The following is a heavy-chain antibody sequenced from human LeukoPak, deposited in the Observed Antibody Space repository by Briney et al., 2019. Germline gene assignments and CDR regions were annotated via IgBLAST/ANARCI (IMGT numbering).Heavy chain of an antibody. J-gene: IGHJ3*02. D-gene: IGHD6-19*01. CDR1: GFTFSSYS. Sequence: KPGGSLRHSCAASGFTFSSYSMNWVRQAPGEGLESVSSISCSSSYIYYAGSVKGRFTISRDNAKNSLYLQMNSLRAKDTAVYYCARDFQWLVNDAFDIWGQGTMVTVSS. V-gene: IGHV3-21*01. CDR3: ARDFQWLVNDAFDI. CDR2: ISCSSSYI.